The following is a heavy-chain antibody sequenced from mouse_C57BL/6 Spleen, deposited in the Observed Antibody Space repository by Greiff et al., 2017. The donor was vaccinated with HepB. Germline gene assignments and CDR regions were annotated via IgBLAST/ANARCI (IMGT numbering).Heavy chain of an antibody. J-gene: IGHJ3*01. CDR2: ISSGSSTI. CDR3: ARSPDGYYWFAY. CDR1: GFTFSDYG. V-gene: IGHV5-17*01. Sequence: EVKVVESGGGLVKPGGSLKLSCAASGFTFSDYGMHWVRQAPEKGLEWVAYISSGSSTIYYADTVKGRFTISRDNAKNTLFLQMTSLRSEDTAMYYCARSPDGYYWFAYWGQGTLVTVSA. D-gene: IGHD2-3*01.